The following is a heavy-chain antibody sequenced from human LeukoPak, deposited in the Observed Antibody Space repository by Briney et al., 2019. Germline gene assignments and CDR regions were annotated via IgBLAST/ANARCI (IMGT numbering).Heavy chain of an antibody. CDR3: AVQSSGAVN. J-gene: IGHJ4*02. CDR1: GVTFSTYN. D-gene: IGHD6-19*01. CDR2: ITSSRSYI. Sequence: PGGSLRLSYAAYGVTFSTYNMSWVRQAPGKGVEWVSSITSSRSYIFYADAVRGRFTIYRDNAKNSLYQQMNSLRAEDTAVYYCAVQSSGAVNWGQGTLVTVSS. V-gene: IGHV3-21*01.